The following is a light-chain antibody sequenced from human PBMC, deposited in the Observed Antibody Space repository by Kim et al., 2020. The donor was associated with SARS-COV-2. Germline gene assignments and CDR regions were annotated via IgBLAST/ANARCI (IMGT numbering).Light chain of an antibody. Sequence: SASEGDRFTITCRASQNKRTYLTWYQQKPGKAPELLIYAASTLQGGVPSRFSGSGSGTDFTLTISSLQPEDFATYYCQQSYTTPGFGQRTKVDIK. CDR3: QQSYTTPG. CDR2: AAS. J-gene: IGKJ1*01. CDR1: QNKRTY. V-gene: IGKV1-39*01.